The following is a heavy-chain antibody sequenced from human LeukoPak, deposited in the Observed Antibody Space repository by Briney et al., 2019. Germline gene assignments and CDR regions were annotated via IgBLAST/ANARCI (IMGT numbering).Heavy chain of an antibody. CDR1: GYTFTSYA. Sequence: ASVKVSCKASGYTFTSYATPSVRQAPGHRLEWMGWSNAGNGNTKYSQEFQGRVTITRDTSASTAYMELSSLRSEDMAVYYCARAYNYYDSSGYYLGYYFDYWGQGTLVTVSS. CDR3: ARAYNYYDSSGYYLGYYFDY. V-gene: IGHV1-3*02. J-gene: IGHJ4*02. CDR2: SNAGNGNT. D-gene: IGHD3-22*01.